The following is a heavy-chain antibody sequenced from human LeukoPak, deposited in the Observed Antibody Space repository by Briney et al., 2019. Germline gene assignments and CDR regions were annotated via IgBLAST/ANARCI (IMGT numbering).Heavy chain of an antibody. V-gene: IGHV1-18*04. CDR3: ASTYYYDSSGYYYGSWFDP. CDR1: GYTFTGYY. D-gene: IGHD3-22*01. Sequence: ASVKVSCKASGYTFTGYYMHWVRQAPGQGLEWMGWISAYNGNTNYAQKLQGRVTMTTDTSTSTAYMELRSLRSDDTAVYYCASTYYYDSSGYYYGSWFDPWGQGTLVTVSS. J-gene: IGHJ5*02. CDR2: ISAYNGNT.